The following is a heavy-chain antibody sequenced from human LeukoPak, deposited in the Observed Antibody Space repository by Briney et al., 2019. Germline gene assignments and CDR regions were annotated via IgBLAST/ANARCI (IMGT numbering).Heavy chain of an antibody. CDR2: VSGSGAGT. D-gene: IGHD3-10*02. Sequence: GGSLRLSCAASGFTFSSYGMTWVRQAPGKGLEWVSGVSGSGAGTKHADSVKGRFTISRDNAKNSLYLQMNSLRAEDTAVYYCAELGITMIGGVWGKGTTVTISS. V-gene: IGHV3-23*01. CDR1: GFTFSSYG. CDR3: AELGITMIGGV. J-gene: IGHJ6*04.